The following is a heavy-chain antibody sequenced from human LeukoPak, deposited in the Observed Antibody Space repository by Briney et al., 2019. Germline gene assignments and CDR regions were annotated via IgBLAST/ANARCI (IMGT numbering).Heavy chain of an antibody. CDR1: GYTFINYG. CDR3: AREEGYSGYDYSGY. V-gene: IGHV1-18*01. CDR2: ISPYNGNT. J-gene: IGHJ4*02. D-gene: IGHD5-12*01. Sequence: ASVKVSCKASGYTFINYGISWVRRAPGQGLEWMGWISPYNGNTNYAQKLQGRVTMTTDTSTSTAYMELRSLRSDDTAVYYCAREEGYSGYDYSGYWGQGTLVTVSS.